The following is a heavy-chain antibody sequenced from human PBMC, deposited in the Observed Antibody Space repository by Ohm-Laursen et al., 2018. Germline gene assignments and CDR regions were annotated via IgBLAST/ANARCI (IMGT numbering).Heavy chain of an antibody. D-gene: IGHD3-22*01. J-gene: IGHJ2*01. Sequence: SLRLSCAASGFTFDDYGMSWVRQAPGKGLEWVSGINWNGGSTGYADSVKGRFTISRGNSKNTLYLQMNSLRAEDTAVYYCARGQYYYDSSGFGFWYFDLWGRGTLVTVSS. CDR3: ARGQYYYDSSGFGFWYFDL. CDR1: GFTFDDYG. V-gene: IGHV3-20*04. CDR2: INWNGGST.